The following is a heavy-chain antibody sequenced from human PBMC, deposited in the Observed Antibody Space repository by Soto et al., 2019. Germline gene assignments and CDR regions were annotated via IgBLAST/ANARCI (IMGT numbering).Heavy chain of an antibody. Sequence: GGSLILSCAASGFTFSIYAMSWVRQAPGKGLEWVSAICGSGSSTYYADSVKGRFTISRDNSKNTLYLQMNSLRAEDTAVYYGAKDGAVYAIFYWFDPWGHGTMVTVSS. V-gene: IGHV3-23*01. CDR3: AKDGAVYAIFYWFDP. J-gene: IGHJ5*02. CDR2: ICGSGSST. D-gene: IGHD2-8*01. CDR1: GFTFSIYA.